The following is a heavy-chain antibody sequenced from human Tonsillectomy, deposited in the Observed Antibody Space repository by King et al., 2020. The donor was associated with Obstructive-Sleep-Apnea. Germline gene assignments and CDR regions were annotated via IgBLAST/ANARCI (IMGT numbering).Heavy chain of an antibody. CDR1: GFTFSSFA. CDR3: ARVRSSGSYYNFYYFDY. CDR2: ISYDGSNK. J-gene: IGHJ4*02. V-gene: IGHV3-30-3*01. Sequence: HVQLVESGGGVVQPGRSLRLSCAASGFTFSSFAMHWVRQAPGKGLEWVAVISYDGSNKYYADSVKGRFTISRDNSKNTLYLQMNSLRTEDTAIYYCARVRSSGSYYNFYYFDYWGQGTLVTVSS. D-gene: IGHD3-10*01.